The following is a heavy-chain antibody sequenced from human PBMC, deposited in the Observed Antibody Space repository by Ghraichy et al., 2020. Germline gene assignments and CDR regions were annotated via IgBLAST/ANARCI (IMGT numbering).Heavy chain of an antibody. J-gene: IGHJ6*02. Sequence: ASVKVSCKASGYTFTGYYMHWVRQAPGQGLEWMGWINPNSGGTNYAQKFQGRVTMTRDTSISTAYMELSRLRSDDTAVYYCARGPRRGYSYDAGTYYYGMDVWGQGTTVTVSS. D-gene: IGHD5-18*01. CDR3: ARGPRRGYSYDAGTYYYGMDV. CDR1: GYTFTGYY. CDR2: INPNSGGT. V-gene: IGHV1-2*02.